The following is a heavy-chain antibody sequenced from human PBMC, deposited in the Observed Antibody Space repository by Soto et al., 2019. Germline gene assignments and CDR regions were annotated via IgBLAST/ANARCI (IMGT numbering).Heavy chain of an antibody. D-gene: IGHD3-10*01. Sequence: EVQLLESGGGLVQPGGSLRLSCAASGFTFGRYAMSWVRQTPGKGLEWVASINVNGGGPYYADSVKGRFTISRDDSKNRLNLQMNSLRAEDTAVHHCAKNYFFDNWGQGTLVTASS. J-gene: IGHJ4*02. CDR1: GFTFGRYA. V-gene: IGHV3-23*01. CDR2: INVNGGGP. CDR3: AKNYFFDN.